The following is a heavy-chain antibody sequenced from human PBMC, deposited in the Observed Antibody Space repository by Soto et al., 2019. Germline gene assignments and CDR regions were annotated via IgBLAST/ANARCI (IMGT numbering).Heavy chain of an antibody. J-gene: IGHJ4*02. CDR1: GFSLTTAVLG. V-gene: IGHV2-5*01. Sequence: QITLKESGPALVKPTQTLTLTCSFSGFSLTTAVLGVTWIRQPPGKAPEWLALVYWNGDKRYSPSLRNRLTITKDTSRNQVVLTMTNMDPVDTATYYCGHISSRFDFWANDYWGQGIQVTVSS. D-gene: IGHD3-3*01. CDR3: GHISSRFDFWANDY. CDR2: VYWNGDK.